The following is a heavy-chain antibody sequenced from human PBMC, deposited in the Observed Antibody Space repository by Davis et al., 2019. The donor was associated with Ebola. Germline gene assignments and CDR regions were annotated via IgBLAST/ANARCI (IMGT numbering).Heavy chain of an antibody. J-gene: IGHJ4*02. CDR1: GYTFTDYS. CDR3: ASGEFVDF. Sequence: ASVKVSCKASGYTFTDYSMHWVRQAPGQGLEWMGLINPSIGNTSLAQNFQGRVSLTRDTSTSTVYMDLSSLKSEDTAIYYCASGEFVDFWGQGTLVTVSS. D-gene: IGHD3-10*01. CDR2: INPSIGNT. V-gene: IGHV1-46*01.